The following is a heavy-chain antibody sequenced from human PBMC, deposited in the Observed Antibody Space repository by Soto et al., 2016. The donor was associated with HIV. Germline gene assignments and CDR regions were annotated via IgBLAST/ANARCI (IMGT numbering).Heavy chain of an antibody. CDR3: ARAASGARWDFDY. CDR1: GYTFSSYY. D-gene: IGHD1-26*01. Sequence: QVQLVQSGAEMKKPGASVKVSCKASGYTFSSYYMHWVRQAPGQGLEWMGVVNPSGGSTTYAQKFQGRVTMTRDTSTSTVDMELSSLRSEDTAVYYCARAASGARWDFDYWGQGTLVTVSS. CDR2: VNPSGGST. J-gene: IGHJ4*02. V-gene: IGHV1-46*01.